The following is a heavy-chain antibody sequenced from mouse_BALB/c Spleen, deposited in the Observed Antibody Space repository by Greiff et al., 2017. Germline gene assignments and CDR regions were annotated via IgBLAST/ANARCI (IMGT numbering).Heavy chain of an antibody. V-gene: IGHV5-6-3*01. CDR2: INSNGGST. CDR1: GFTFSSYG. D-gene: IGHD1-1*01. Sequence: EVNVVESGGGLVQPGGSLKLSCAASGFTFSSYGMSWVRQTPDKRLELVATINSNGGSTYYPDSVKGRFTISRDNAKNTLYLQMSSLKSEDTAMYYCASIYYGSSYLDYWGQGTTLTVSS. J-gene: IGHJ2*01. CDR3: ASIYYGSSYLDY.